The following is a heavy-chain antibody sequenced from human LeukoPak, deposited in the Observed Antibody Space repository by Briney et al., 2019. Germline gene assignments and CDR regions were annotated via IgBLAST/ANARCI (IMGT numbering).Heavy chain of an antibody. CDR2: IKQDGSEK. J-gene: IGHJ4*02. Sequence: GGSLRLSCAASAFTLSSYWMSCVRQAPGKGQEWVAKIKQDGSEKYYVDSVKGRFTISRDNAKNSLYLQMNSLRAEDTAVYYCARDPLTMVRGVPDYWGQGTLVTVSS. D-gene: IGHD3-10*01. CDR1: AFTLSSYW. CDR3: ARDPLTMVRGVPDY. V-gene: IGHV3-7*03.